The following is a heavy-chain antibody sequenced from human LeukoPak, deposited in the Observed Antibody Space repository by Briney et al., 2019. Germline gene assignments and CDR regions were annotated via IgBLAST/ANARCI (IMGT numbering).Heavy chain of an antibody. CDR3: AKFLVGATLYFDY. V-gene: IGHV3-11*01. D-gene: IGHD1-26*01. CDR2: ISSSGSTI. Sequence: GGSLRLSCAASGFIFSDYYMSWIRQAPGKGLEWISYISSSGSTIYYADSVKGRFTISRDNAKNSLYLQMNSLRAEDTAVYYCAKFLVGATLYFDYWGQGTLVTVSS. CDR1: GFIFSDYY. J-gene: IGHJ4*02.